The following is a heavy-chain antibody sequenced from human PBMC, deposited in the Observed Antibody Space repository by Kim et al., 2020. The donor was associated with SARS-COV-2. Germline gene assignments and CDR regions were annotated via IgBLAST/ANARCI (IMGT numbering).Heavy chain of an antibody. CDR2: ISYDGSNK. V-gene: IGHV3-33*05. D-gene: IGHD3-10*01. J-gene: IGHJ5*01. CDR3: ARGEDYYGSGSPRANWF. CDR1: GFTFSSYG. Sequence: GGSLRLSCAASGFTFSSYGMHWVRQAPGKGLEWVAVISYDGSNKYYADSVKGRFTICRDNSKNTLYLQMNSLRAEDTAVYYCARGEDYYGSGSPRANWF.